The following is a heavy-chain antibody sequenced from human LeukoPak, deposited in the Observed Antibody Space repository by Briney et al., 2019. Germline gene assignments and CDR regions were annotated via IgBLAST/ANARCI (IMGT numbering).Heavy chain of an antibody. CDR2: IYYSGST. Sequence: SETLSLTCTVSGGSISSSSYYWGWIRQPPEKGLEWIGSIYYSGSTYYNPSLKSRVTISVDTSKNQFSLKLSSVTAADTAVYYCVYYYYGMDVWGQGTTVTVSS. V-gene: IGHV4-39*01. J-gene: IGHJ6*02. CDR1: GGSISSSSYY. CDR3: VYYYYGMDV.